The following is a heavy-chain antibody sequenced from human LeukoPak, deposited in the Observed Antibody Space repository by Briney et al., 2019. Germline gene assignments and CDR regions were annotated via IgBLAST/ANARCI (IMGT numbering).Heavy chain of an antibody. Sequence: GGSLRLSCAASGLTFSSYGMSWVRQAPGRGLEWVSAISTTGGTTYYADSVRGRFTISRDNSKNTLYLQMNSLRAEDTAVYYCARDLKFWGQGTMVTVSS. V-gene: IGHV3-23*01. CDR3: ARDLKF. CDR1: GLTFSSYG. CDR2: ISTTGGTT. J-gene: IGHJ3*01. D-gene: IGHD3-9*01.